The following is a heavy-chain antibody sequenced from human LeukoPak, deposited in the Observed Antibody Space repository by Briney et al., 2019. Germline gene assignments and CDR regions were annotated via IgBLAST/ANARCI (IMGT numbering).Heavy chain of an antibody. J-gene: IGHJ4*02. Sequence: SETLSLTCTVSGYSISSGYYWGWIPQPPGKGLEWIGSIYHSESTYYNPSLKSRVTISVDTSKNQFSLKLSSVTAADTAVYYCAGTEYYFDYWGQGTLVTVSS. V-gene: IGHV4-38-2*02. CDR1: GYSISSGYY. CDR3: AGTEYYFDY. CDR2: IYHSEST.